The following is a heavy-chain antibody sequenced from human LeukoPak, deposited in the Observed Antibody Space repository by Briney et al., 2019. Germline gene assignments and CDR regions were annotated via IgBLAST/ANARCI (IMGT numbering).Heavy chain of an antibody. D-gene: IGHD6-19*01. J-gene: IGHJ4*02. CDR1: GGSFSGYY. CDR3: ARGGLGIAVY. V-gene: IGHV4-34*01. Sequence: PSETLSLTCAVYGGSFSGYYWSWIRQPPGKGLEWIGEIYHSGSTNYNPSLKSRVTISVDTSKNQFSLKLSSVTAADTAVYYCARGGLGIAVYWGQGTLVTVSS. CDR2: IYHSGST.